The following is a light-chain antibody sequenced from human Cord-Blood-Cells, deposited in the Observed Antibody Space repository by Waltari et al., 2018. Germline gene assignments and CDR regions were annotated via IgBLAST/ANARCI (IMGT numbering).Light chain of an antibody. V-gene: IGKV3-15*01. CDR1: QSVSSK. CDR3: QQYNNWPRT. Sequence: EIVMPQSPATLSVSPGERATLSCRASQSVSSKLAWYQQKPGQAPRHLIDGASTRATSIPARFSGSGSGTEFTLTISSLQSEDFAVYYCQQYNNWPRTFGQGTKVEIK. J-gene: IGKJ1*01. CDR2: GAS.